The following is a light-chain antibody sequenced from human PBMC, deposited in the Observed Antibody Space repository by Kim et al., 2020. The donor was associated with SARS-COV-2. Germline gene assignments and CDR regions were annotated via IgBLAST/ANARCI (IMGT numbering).Light chain of an antibody. CDR2: GAS. CDR1: QSVSSN. J-gene: IGKJ1*01. V-gene: IGKV3-15*01. Sequence: SVFPGERATLSCRASQSVSSNLAWYQQKPGQAPRLLINGASTRATGVPARFSGSGSGTEFTLTISSLQSEDFAVYYCQQYNNWWTFGQGTKVDIK. CDR3: QQYNNWWT.